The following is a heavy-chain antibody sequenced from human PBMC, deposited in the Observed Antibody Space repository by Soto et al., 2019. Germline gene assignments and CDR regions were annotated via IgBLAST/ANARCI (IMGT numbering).Heavy chain of an antibody. CDR1: GGSISSGGYY. J-gene: IGHJ5*02. CDR3: ARSFYGSGTSSWFDP. Sequence: PSETLSLTCTVSGGSISSGGYYWSWIRQHPGKGLEWIGYIYYSGSTYYNPSLKSRVTISVDTSKNQFSLKLSSVTAADTAVYYCARSFYGSGTSSWFDPWGQGTLVTVSS. CDR2: IYYSGST. V-gene: IGHV4-31*03. D-gene: IGHD3-10*01.